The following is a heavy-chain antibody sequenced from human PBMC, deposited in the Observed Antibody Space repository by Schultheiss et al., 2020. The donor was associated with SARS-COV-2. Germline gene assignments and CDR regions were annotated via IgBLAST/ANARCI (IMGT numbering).Heavy chain of an antibody. V-gene: IGHV3-38*02. Sequence: GGSLRLSCAASGFTVSSNYMSWVRQAPGKGLEWVSSISGGSTYYADSRKGRFTISRDNSKNTLYLQMNSLRAEDTAVYYCASSYSSSFYWGQGTLVTVSS. CDR2: ISGGST. J-gene: IGHJ4*02. CDR1: GFTVSSNY. D-gene: IGHD6-6*01. CDR3: ASSYSSSFY.